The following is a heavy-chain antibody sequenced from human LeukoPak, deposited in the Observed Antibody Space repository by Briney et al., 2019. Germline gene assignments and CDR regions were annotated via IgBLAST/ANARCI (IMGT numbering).Heavy chain of an antibody. D-gene: IGHD3-16*01. V-gene: IGHV1-24*01. J-gene: IGHJ3*02. CDR3: ARLVRMGGAFDI. CDR2: FDPEDGET. CDR1: GYTLTELS. Sequence: ASVKVSCKVSGYTLTELSMHWVRQAPGKGLEWMGGFDPEDGETIYAQKFQGRVTMTEDTSTDTAYMELSSLRSEDTAVYYCARLVRMGGAFDIWGQGTMVTVSS.